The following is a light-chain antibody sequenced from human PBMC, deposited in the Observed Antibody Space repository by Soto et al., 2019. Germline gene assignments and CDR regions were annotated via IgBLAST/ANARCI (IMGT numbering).Light chain of an antibody. J-gene: IGKJ5*01. CDR1: QDIMYY. CDR2: DAS. Sequence: DIQMTQSPSSLSASLGDRVTITCQASQDIMYYLNWYQHKTGQAPKLLIYDASQLETGVPSRFSGSGSGTDFTFTINSLQPEDIGTYYCQHYNSFPITFGQGTRLEI. V-gene: IGKV1-33*01. CDR3: QHYNSFPIT.